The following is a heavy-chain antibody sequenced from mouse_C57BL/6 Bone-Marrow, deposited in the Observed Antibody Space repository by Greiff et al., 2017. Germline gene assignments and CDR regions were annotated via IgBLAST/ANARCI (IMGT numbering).Heavy chain of an antibody. CDR3: ARMAPYGDDGDASYWYFDV. J-gene: IGHJ1*03. V-gene: IGHV8-8*01. CDR1: GFSLSTFGMG. D-gene: IGHD2-2*01. CDR2: IWWDDDK. Sequence: QVTLKVSGPGILQPSQTLSLTCSFSGFSLSTFGMGVGWIRQPSGKGLEWLAHIWWDDDKYYNPALKSRLTISTDTSKNQVFLTIANVDTADTATYYCARMAPYGDDGDASYWYFDVWGTGTTVTVSS.